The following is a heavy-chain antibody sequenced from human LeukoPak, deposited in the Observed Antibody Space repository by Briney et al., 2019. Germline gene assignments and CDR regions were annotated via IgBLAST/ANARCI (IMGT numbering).Heavy chain of an antibody. CDR1: GGSINSYY. V-gene: IGHV4-59*01. CDR2: IYYSGTT. D-gene: IGHD2-21*01. CDR3: ATGEWIVGYFQH. J-gene: IGHJ1*01. Sequence: SGTLSLTCTVSGGSINSYYWSWLRQPPGKELEWIGYIYYSGTTNYNPSLNSRVTISVDTSKNQYSLKLSSVTAADTAVYYCATGEWIVGYFQHWGQGALVTVSS.